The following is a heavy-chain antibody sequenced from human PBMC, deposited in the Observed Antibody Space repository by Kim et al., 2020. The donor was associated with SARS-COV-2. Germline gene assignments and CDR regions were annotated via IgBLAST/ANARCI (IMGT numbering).Heavy chain of an antibody. CDR3: ARLPLYDSSGYLDY. CDR1: GGSISSSSYY. CDR2: IYYSGST. D-gene: IGHD3-22*01. Sequence: SETLSLTCTVSGGSISSSSYYWGWIRQPPGKGLEWIGSIYYSGSTYYNPSLKSRVTISVDTSKNQFSLKLSSVTAADTAVYYCARLPLYDSSGYLDYWG. V-gene: IGHV4-39*01. J-gene: IGHJ4*01.